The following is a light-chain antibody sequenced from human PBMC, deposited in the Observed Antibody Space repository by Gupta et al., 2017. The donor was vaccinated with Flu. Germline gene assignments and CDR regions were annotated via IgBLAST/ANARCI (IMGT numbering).Light chain of an antibody. CDR3: QQSFMTTFA. Sequence: DIQMSQFPTSLSASVGDRVTITCRASQNIRNYLNWYQQKSGRAPKLLVYDASTLKTGVPSRFSGSGSGTEFTLTISNLEPDDFATYYCQQSFMTTFAFGPGTTVDMK. CDR2: DAS. CDR1: QNIRNY. V-gene: IGKV1-39*01. J-gene: IGKJ3*01.